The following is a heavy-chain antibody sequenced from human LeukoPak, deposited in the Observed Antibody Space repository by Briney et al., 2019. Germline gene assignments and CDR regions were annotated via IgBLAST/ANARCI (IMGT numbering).Heavy chain of an antibody. CDR2: IKQDGSEK. V-gene: IGHV3-7*03. CDR1: GFTFSSYW. Sequence: GGSLRLSCAASGFTFSSYWMSWVRQAPGKGLEWVANIKQDGSEKYYVDSVKGRFTISRDNAKNSLYLQMNSLRAEDTAVYYCARDQGGAGTGYSDYWGQGTLVTVSS. J-gene: IGHJ4*02. CDR3: ARDQGGAGTGYSDY. D-gene: IGHD6-19*01.